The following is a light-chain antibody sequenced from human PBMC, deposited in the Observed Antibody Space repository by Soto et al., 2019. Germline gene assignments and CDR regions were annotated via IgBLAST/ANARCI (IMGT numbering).Light chain of an antibody. Sequence: EIVLTQSPGTLSLSPGERATLSCRASQTVSSSYLAWYQQKPGQAPRLLIYDASSRATGIPDRFSGSGSGTDFPLAISGLEPEDFAVYYCQHYGSSPPWPFGQGTKVEIQ. CDR2: DAS. J-gene: IGKJ1*01. CDR3: QHYGSSPPWP. V-gene: IGKV3-20*01. CDR1: QTVSSSY.